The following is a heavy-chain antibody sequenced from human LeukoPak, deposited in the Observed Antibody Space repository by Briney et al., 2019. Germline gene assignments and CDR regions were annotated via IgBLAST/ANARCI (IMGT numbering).Heavy chain of an antibody. J-gene: IGHJ4*02. Sequence: GGSLRLSCAASGFTFSSYSMNWVRQAPGKGLEWVSSISSSSSYIYYADSVKGRFTISRGNAKNSLYLQMNSLRAEDTAVYYCARGIAAAGTSSFYWGQGTLVTVSS. CDR2: ISSSSSYI. D-gene: IGHD6-13*01. CDR1: GFTFSSYS. CDR3: ARGIAAAGTSSFY. V-gene: IGHV3-21*01.